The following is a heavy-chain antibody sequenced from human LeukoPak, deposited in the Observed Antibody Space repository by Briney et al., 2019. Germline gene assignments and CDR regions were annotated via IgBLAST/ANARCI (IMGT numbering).Heavy chain of an antibody. J-gene: IGHJ4*02. CDR3: ARLDLLVVIDY. CDR2: IYYSGST. V-gene: IGHV4-39*01. D-gene: IGHD2-15*01. CDR1: GGSISSSSYY. Sequence: SETLSLTXTVSGGSISSSSYYWGWIRQPPGKGLEWIGSIYYSGSTYYNPSLKSRVTISVDTSKNQFSLKLSSVTAADTAVYYSARLDLLVVIDYWGQGTLVTVSS.